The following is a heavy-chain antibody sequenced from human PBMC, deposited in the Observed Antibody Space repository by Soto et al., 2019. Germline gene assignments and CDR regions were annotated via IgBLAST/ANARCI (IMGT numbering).Heavy chain of an antibody. D-gene: IGHD4-17*01. CDR1: GGSISSYY. CDR2: IYYSGST. CDR3: ARSLAHYGDYRDYYYYMDV. V-gene: IGHV4-59*08. J-gene: IGHJ6*03. Sequence: SETLSLTCTVSGGSISSYYWSWIRQPPGKGLEWIGYIYYSGSTNYNPSLKSRVTISVDTSKNQFSLKLSSVTAADTAVYYCARSLAHYGDYRDYYYYMDVWGKGTTVTVS.